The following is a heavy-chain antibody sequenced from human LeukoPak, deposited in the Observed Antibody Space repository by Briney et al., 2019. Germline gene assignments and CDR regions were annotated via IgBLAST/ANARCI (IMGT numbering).Heavy chain of an antibody. CDR2: IIPIFGTA. CDR1: GGTFSSYA. V-gene: IGHV1-69*13. J-gene: IGHJ6*02. D-gene: IGHD2-2*01. CDR3: ARALIVVVPAASQYYYYYYGMDV. Sequence: ASVKVSCKASGGTFSSYAISWVRQAPGQGLEWMGGIIPIFGTANYAQKFQGRVTITADESTSTAYMELSSLRSEDTAVYYCARALIVVVPAASQYYYYYYGMDVWGQGTTVTVSS.